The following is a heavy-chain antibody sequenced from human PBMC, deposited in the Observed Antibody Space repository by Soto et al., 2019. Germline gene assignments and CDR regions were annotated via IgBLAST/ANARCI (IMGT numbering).Heavy chain of an antibody. CDR3: ARGLYYYGSGTHDAFDI. CDR2: MNPNSGNT. V-gene: IGHV1-8*01. CDR1: GYTFTSYD. D-gene: IGHD3-10*01. J-gene: IGHJ3*02. Sequence: QVQLVQSGAEVKKPGASVKVSCKASGYTFTSYDINWVRQATGQGLEWMGWMNPNSGNTGYAQKFQGRVNMTRNTARSTAYMERSSLSFEDTAVCYCARGLYYYGSGTHDAFDIWGQGTMVTVSS.